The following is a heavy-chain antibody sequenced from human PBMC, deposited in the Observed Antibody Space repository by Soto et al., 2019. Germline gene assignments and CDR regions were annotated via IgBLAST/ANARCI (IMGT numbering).Heavy chain of an antibody. D-gene: IGHD3-10*01. J-gene: IGHJ5*02. V-gene: IGHV4-39*01. CDR2: IYYSGST. Sequence: SETLSLTCTVSGGSISSSSYYWGWIRQPPGKGLEWIGSIYYSGSTYYNPSLKSRVTISVDTSKNQFSLKLSSVTAADTAVYYCARHPGRTWFDPWGQGTLVTVSS. CDR3: ARHPGRTWFDP. CDR1: GGSISSSSYY.